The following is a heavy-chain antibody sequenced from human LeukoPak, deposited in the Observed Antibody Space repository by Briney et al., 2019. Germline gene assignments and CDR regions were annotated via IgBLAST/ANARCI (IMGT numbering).Heavy chain of an antibody. D-gene: IGHD3-3*01. J-gene: IGHJ4*02. V-gene: IGHV3-30-3*01. Sequence: GGSLRLSCAASGFTFSSYAMHWVRQAPGKGLEWVAVISYDGSNKYYADSVKGRFTISRDNSKNTLYLQMNSLRAEDTAVYYCAKAEQQTIFGVVIPPCDYWGQGTLVTVSS. CDR1: GFTFSSYA. CDR2: ISYDGSNK. CDR3: AKAEQQTIFGVVIPPCDY.